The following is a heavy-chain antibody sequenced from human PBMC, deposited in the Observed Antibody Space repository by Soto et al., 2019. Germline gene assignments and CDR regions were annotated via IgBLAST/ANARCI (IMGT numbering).Heavy chain of an antibody. CDR3: AGIKSKRVSGLDP. CDR2: IYYSGST. Sequence: QVQLQESGPGLVKPSQTLSLTCTVSGGSISSGDYYWSWIRQPPGKGLEWIGYIYYSGSTYYNPALKRRVTKSVDTSKNPFSLKLSSGNAADTAVDYCAGIKSKRVSGLDPWGQGTLVTVSS. V-gene: IGHV4-30-4*01. J-gene: IGHJ5*02. D-gene: IGHD5-12*01. CDR1: GGSISSGDYY.